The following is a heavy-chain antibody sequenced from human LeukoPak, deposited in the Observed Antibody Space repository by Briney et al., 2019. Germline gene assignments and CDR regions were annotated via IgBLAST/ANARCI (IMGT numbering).Heavy chain of an antibody. CDR1: GGSFSDYY. D-gene: IGHD4-23*01. CDR2: IYSGGTT. Sequence: GTLSLTCAVYGGSFSDYYWSWIRQPPGKGLELVSLIYSGGTTYYADSVKGRFTISRDNSKNTLYLQMNSLRAEDTAVYYCARRAGGYSHPYDYWGQGILVTVSS. V-gene: IGHV3-53*01. CDR3: ARRAGGYSHPYDY. J-gene: IGHJ4*02.